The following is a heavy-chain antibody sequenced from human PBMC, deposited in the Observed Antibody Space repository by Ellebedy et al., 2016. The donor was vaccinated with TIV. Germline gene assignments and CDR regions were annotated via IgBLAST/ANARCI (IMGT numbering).Heavy chain of an antibody. CDR3: ARDGAYGDYAPGQYGMDV. J-gene: IGHJ6*02. CDR1: GFSFSSYW. Sequence: GGSLRLSCAASGFSFSSYWMTWVRQAPGKGLEWVANIRQDGSKNYVDSVKGRFTISRDNAQNSLHLQMNSLRVEDTAVYYCARDGAYGDYAPGQYGMDVWGQGTTVIVS. CDR2: IRQDGSK. V-gene: IGHV3-7*03. D-gene: IGHD4-17*01.